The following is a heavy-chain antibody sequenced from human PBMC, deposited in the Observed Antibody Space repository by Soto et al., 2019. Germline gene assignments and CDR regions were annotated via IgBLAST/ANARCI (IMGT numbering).Heavy chain of an antibody. CDR3: ARDWGD. CDR2: ITSSTSYI. V-gene: IGHV3-21*01. J-gene: IGHJ4*02. D-gene: IGHD3-16*01. Sequence: EVQLVESGGGLVKPGGSLRLSCAASGFTFSSYNMNWVRQAPGKGLEWVSSITSSTSYIYQADSVKGRFTISRDNAKNSLHPQMNSLRVEDTAVYYCARDWGDWGQGTLVTVSS. CDR1: GFTFSSYN.